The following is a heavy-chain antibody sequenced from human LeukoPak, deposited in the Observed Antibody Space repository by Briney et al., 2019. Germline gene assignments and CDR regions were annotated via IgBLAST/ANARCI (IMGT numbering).Heavy chain of an antibody. D-gene: IGHD3-22*01. CDR1: AGSISSGSYY. CDR3: ARVSAKVVIDY. CDR2: IYTSGST. Sequence: SQTLSLTCTVSAGSISSGSYYWSWIRQPAGKGLEWIGRIYTSGSTNYNPSLKSRVTISVDTSKNQFSLKLSSVTAADTAVYYCARVSAKVVIDYWGQGTLVTVSS. V-gene: IGHV4-61*02. J-gene: IGHJ4*02.